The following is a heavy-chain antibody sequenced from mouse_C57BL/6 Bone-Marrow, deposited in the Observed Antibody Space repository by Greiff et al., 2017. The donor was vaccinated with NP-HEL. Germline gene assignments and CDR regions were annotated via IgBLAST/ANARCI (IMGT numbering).Heavy chain of an antibody. J-gene: IGHJ1*03. Sequence: QVQLQQPGAELVKPGASVKLSCKASGYTFTSYWMHWVKQRPGRGLEWIGRIDPNSGGTKYNEKFKSKATLTVDKHSSTAYMQLSSRTSEDSAVEYCASPITTVVSYWYFDVWGTGTTVTVSS. V-gene: IGHV1-72*01. CDR1: GYTFTSYW. D-gene: IGHD1-1*01. CDR3: ASPITTVVSYWYFDV. CDR2: IDPNSGGT.